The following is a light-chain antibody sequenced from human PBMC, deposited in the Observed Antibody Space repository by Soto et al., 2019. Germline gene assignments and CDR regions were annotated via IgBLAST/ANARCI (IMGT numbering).Light chain of an antibody. J-gene: IGLJ1*01. Sequence: QSALTQPPSVSGAPGQRVTISCTGSSSNIGAGYDVHWYQQLPGTAPKLLIYGNSNRPSGVPDRFSGSKSGTSASLAITGLQAEGEADYYCQYYDSSLSGPYVFGTGTKVTVL. CDR3: QYYDSSLSGPYV. CDR1: SSNIGAGYD. V-gene: IGLV1-40*01. CDR2: GNS.